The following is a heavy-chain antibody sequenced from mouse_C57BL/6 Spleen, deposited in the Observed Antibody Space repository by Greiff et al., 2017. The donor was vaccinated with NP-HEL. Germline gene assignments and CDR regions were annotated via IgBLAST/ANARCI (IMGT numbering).Heavy chain of an antibody. CDR3: ASSDYEGYYAMDY. J-gene: IGHJ4*01. Sequence: EVHLVESGGGLVKPGGSLKLSCAASGFTFSDYGMHWVRQAPEKGLEWVAYISSGSSTIYYVDTVKGRFTISRDNAKNTLFLQMTSLRSEDTAMYYCASSDYEGYYAMDYWGQGTSVTVSS. D-gene: IGHD2-4*01. V-gene: IGHV5-17*01. CDR1: GFTFSDYG. CDR2: ISSGSSTI.